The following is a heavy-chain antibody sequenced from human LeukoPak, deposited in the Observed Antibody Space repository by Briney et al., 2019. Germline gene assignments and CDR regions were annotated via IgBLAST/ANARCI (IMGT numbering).Heavy chain of an antibody. V-gene: IGHV5-51*01. J-gene: IGHJ3*02. D-gene: IGHD2-2*01. CDR3: AIIAGIVVVPAALPTHGAFDI. CDR2: IYPGDSDT. CDR1: GYSFTSYW. Sequence: GESLKISCKGSGYSFTSYWIGWVRQMPGKGLEWMGIIYPGDSDTRYSPSFQGQVTISADKSISTAYLQWSSLKASDTAMYYCAIIAGIVVVPAALPTHGAFDIWGQGTMVTVSS.